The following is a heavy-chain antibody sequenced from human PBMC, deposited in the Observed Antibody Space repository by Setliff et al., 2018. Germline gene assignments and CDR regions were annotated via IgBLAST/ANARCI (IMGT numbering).Heavy chain of an antibody. V-gene: IGHV4-39*01. CDR3: ARHKSNGSGSYPSLYMDV. CDR1: GGSISSGNYY. J-gene: IGHJ6*03. Sequence: SETLSLTCRVSGGSISSGNYYWGLIRQPPGKGLEWDATIYYSGSTYSNPSLKSRLIISVDAPDNQFSVKLSSVTAADTAVCYCARHKSNGSGSYPSLYMDVWGKGIMVTSP. D-gene: IGHD3-10*01. CDR2: IYYSGST.